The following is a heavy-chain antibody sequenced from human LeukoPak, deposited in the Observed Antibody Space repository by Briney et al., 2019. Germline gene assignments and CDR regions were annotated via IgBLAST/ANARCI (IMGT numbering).Heavy chain of an antibody. J-gene: IGHJ4*02. Sequence: AGGSLRLSCAASGFTFSGYGIHWVRQAPGKGLEWVAVISYDGRNKYYADSVKGRFTISRDNAKNTLYLQMNSLRAEDTAVYYCARTSPGYCSGGSCYGGYWGQGTLVTVSS. CDR2: ISYDGRNK. D-gene: IGHD2-15*01. CDR1: GFTFSGYG. V-gene: IGHV3-30*03. CDR3: ARTSPGYCSGGSCYGGY.